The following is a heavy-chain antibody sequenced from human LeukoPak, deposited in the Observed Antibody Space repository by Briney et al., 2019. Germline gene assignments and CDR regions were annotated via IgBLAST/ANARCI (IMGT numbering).Heavy chain of an antibody. CDR2: ISTSSSYI. Sequence: PGGSLRLSCVTSGISFSSNSMNWVRQAPGGGLEWLASISTSSSYIYYSDSVRGRFTISRDNAQNSLFLQMNNLRAEDTAVYYCTRSPGTGPLTVRWSGPFDIWGQGTLVTVSS. CDR3: TRSPGTGPLTVRWSGPFDI. V-gene: IGHV3-21*01. CDR1: GISFSSNS. J-gene: IGHJ3*02. D-gene: IGHD3-3*01.